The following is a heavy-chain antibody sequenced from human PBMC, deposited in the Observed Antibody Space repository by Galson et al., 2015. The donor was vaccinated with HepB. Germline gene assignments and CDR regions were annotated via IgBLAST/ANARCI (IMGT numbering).Heavy chain of an antibody. Sequence: SVKVSCKVSGYTLTELSMHWVRQAPGKGLEWMGGLDPEDGETIYAQKFQGRVTMTEDTSTDTAYMELSSLRSEDTAVYYCATENWNDVDAFDIWGQGTMVTVSS. D-gene: IGHD1-1*01. CDR1: GYTLTELS. CDR3: ATENWNDVDAFDI. J-gene: IGHJ3*02. V-gene: IGHV1-24*01. CDR2: LDPEDGET.